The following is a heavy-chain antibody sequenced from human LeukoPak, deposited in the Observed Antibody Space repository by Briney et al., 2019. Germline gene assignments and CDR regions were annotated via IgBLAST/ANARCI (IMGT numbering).Heavy chain of an antibody. CDR2: IYYSGTT. CDR1: GGSISSSHYY. D-gene: IGHD3-10*01. J-gene: IGHJ6*03. CDR3: ARQISDYYYYYIDV. Sequence: SETLSLTCTVSGGSISSSHYYWGWIRGPPGKGLEWIGTIYYSGTTSYNPSLESRVTISEDTSKNQFSLTLKSVTAADTAVYYCARQISDYYYYYIDVWGKGTTVTVSS. V-gene: IGHV4-39*01.